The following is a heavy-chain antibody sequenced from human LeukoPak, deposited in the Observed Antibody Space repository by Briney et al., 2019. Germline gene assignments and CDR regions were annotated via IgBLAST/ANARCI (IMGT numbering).Heavy chain of an antibody. J-gene: IGHJ3*02. V-gene: IGHV3-21*01. D-gene: IGHD3-22*01. CDR1: RLILSIYS. Sequence: GGSLRLSCAVSRLILSIYSMNWVRQATGKGLEWVSSISCSSSYICYSDSVKGRVTSSRNNAKNSPYLQMNIQRTEDTAVYYGARDRGDSSGNDAFDIWGQGTMVTVSS. CDR3: ARDRGDSSGNDAFDI. CDR2: ISCSSSYI.